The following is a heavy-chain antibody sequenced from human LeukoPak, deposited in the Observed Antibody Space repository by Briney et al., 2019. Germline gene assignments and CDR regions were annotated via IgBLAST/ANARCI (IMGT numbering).Heavy chain of an antibody. V-gene: IGHV3-30*03. J-gene: IGHJ4*02. CDR3: ARGPYSSSWSRGGDY. CDR2: ISYDGSNK. D-gene: IGHD6-13*01. CDR1: GFTFSDYY. Sequence: GGSLRLSCAASGFTFSDYYMSWIRQAPGKGLEWGAVISYDGSNKYYADSVKGRFTFSRDNSKNTLYLQMNSLRAEDTAVYYCARGPYSSSWSRGGDYWGQGTLVTVSS.